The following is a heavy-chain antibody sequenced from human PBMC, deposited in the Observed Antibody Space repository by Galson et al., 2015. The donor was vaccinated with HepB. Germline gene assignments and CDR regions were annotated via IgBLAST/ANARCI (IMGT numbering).Heavy chain of an antibody. V-gene: IGHV4-30-2*01. D-gene: IGHD6-19*01. CDR3: ARVMSVAGTGNYFDY. CDR2: IYHSGST. Sequence: TLSLTCTVSGGSISSGGYSWSWIRQPPGTGLEWIGYIYHSGSTYYNPSLKSRVTISVDRSKNQFSLKLSSVTAADTAVYYCARVMSVAGTGNYFDYWGQGTLVTVSS. J-gene: IGHJ4*02. CDR1: GGSISSGGYS.